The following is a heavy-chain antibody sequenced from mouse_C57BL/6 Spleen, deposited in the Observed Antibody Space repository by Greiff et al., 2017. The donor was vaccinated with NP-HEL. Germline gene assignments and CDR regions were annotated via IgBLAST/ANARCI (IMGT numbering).Heavy chain of an antibody. J-gene: IGHJ3*01. V-gene: IGHV1-52*01. D-gene: IGHD6-1*01. Sequence: QVQLQQPGAELVRPGSSVKLSCKASGYTFTSYWMHWVKQRPIQGLEWIGNIDPSDSETNYNQKFKDKATLTVDKSSSTAYMQLSSLTSEDSAVYYCARSSGAWFAYWGQGTLVTVSA. CDR2: IDPSDSET. CDR1: GYTFTSYW. CDR3: ARSSGAWFAY.